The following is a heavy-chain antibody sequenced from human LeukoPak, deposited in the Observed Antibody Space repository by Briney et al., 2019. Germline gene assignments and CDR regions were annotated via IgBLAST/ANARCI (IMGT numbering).Heavy chain of an antibody. Sequence: GGSLRLSCAASGFTFDDYAMHWVRQAPGKGLEWVSGISWNSGSIGYADSVKGRFTISRDNSKNTLYLQMNSLRAEDTAVYYCAKSRLAVVTGGVDYWGQGTLVTVSS. D-gene: IGHD4-23*01. J-gene: IGHJ4*02. V-gene: IGHV3-9*01. CDR1: GFTFDDYA. CDR2: ISWNSGSI. CDR3: AKSRLAVVTGGVDY.